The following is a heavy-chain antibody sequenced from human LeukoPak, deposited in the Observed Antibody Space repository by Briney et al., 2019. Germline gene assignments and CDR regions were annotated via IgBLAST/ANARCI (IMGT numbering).Heavy chain of an antibody. CDR1: GFIFSNFA. V-gene: IGHV3-64*04. J-gene: IGHJ6*02. CDR3: AKVSSGDKDV. CDR2: LSSSGGRP. Sequence: GGSLRLSCSASGFIFSNFAMHCVRQAPGTGLVYLSALSSSGGRPYYADSVKGRLTISSDNSKNTLYLQMNSLRAEDTAVYYCAKVSSGDKDVWGQGTTVTVSS.